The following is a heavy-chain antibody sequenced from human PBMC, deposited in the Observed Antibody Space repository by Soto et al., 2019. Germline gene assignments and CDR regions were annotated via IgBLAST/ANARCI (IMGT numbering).Heavy chain of an antibody. CDR2: IIPIFGTA. CDR1: GGTFSSYA. CDR3: ARVVKARGPAAIVDY. Sequence: QVQLVQSGAGVKKPGSSVKVSCKASGGTFSSYAISWVRQAPGQGLEWMGGIIPIFGTANYAQKFQGRVTITADKSTSTAYMELSSLRSEDTAVYYCARVVKARGPAAIVDYWGQGTLVTVSS. J-gene: IGHJ4*02. D-gene: IGHD2-2*01. V-gene: IGHV1-69*06.